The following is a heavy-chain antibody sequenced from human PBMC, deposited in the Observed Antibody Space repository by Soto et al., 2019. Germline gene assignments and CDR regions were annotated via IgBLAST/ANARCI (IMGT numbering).Heavy chain of an antibody. CDR2: IIPMFAAT. CDR3: ARGGIVAVPAALSSYDDYTNYRFDS. V-gene: IGHV1-69*01. Sequence: QVQLAQSGAEVRKPGSSVKVSCRASGGSFSDFAFSWVRQAPGQGLEWMGGIIPMFAATKYAQRFQGRVTIPAHASTRTAYLALSSLPSDDSAVYYCARGGIVAVPAALSSYDDYTNYRFDSWGQGTLVSVSS. CDR1: GGSFSDFA. J-gene: IGHJ4*02. D-gene: IGHD2-15*01.